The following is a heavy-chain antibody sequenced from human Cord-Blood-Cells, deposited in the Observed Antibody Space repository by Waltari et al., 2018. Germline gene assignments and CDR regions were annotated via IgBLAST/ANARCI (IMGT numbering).Heavy chain of an antibody. CDR2: IYTSGST. D-gene: IGHD2-2*01. Sequence: QVQLQESGPGLVKPSQNLSLTCTVPGGSISSGSYSWSCIWQPAGKGLEWIGYIYTSGSTNYNPSLKSRVTISVDTSKNQFSLKLSSVTAADTAVYYCARMCSSTIHYYFDYWGQGTLVTVSS. J-gene: IGHJ4*02. CDR1: GGSISSGSYS. CDR3: ARMCSSTIHYYFDY. V-gene: IGHV4-61*09.